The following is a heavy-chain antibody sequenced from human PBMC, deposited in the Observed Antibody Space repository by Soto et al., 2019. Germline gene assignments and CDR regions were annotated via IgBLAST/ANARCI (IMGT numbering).Heavy chain of an antibody. CDR3: ARHIVADNWFDP. D-gene: IGHD5-12*01. CDR2: IYYSGST. CDR1: GCSISSYY. V-gene: IGHV4-59*08. J-gene: IGHJ5*02. Sequence: PSETLSLTCTFSGCSISSYYWIWIRQPPGKGLEWIGYIYYSGSTNYNPSLKSRVTISVDTSKNQFSLKLSSVTAADTAVYYCARHIVADNWFDPWGQGTLVTVSS.